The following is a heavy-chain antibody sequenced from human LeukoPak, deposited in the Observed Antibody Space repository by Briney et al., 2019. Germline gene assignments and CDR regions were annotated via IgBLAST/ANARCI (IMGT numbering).Heavy chain of an antibody. D-gene: IGHD3-3*01. V-gene: IGHV3-13*01. CDR2: IGTAGDT. CDR1: GFNFSSYD. CDR3: ARGSVLNYDFWSGYYPYYYYYMDV. Sequence: PGGSLRLSCAASGFNFSSYDMHWVRQATGKGLEWVSAIGTAGDTYYPGSVKGRFTISRENAKNSLYLQMNSLRAGDTAVYYCARGSVLNYDFWSGYYPYYYYYMDVWGKGTTVTVSS. J-gene: IGHJ6*03.